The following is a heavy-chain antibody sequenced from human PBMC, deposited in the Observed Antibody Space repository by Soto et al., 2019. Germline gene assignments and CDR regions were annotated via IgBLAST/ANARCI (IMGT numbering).Heavy chain of an antibody. J-gene: IGHJ6*02. Sequence: GGSLRLSCAASGFTFSNAWMNWVRQAPGKGLEWVGRIKSKTDGGTTDYAAPVKGRFTISRDDSKNTLYLQMNSLKTEDTAVYYCTTERVVVIGVYYYYYGMDVWGQGTTVTVSS. CDR2: IKSKTDGGTT. CDR1: GFTFSNAW. D-gene: IGHD3-22*01. CDR3: TTERVVVIGVYYYYYGMDV. V-gene: IGHV3-15*07.